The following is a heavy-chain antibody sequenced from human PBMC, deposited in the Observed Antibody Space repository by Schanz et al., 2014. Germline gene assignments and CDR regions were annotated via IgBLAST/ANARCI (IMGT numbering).Heavy chain of an antibody. CDR1: GFNFSSYS. Sequence: EVQLVESGGGLVKPGGSLRLSCAASGFNFSSYSLNWVRQAPGKGLEWVSYISSSSSTRYYADSVKGRFTISRDNAKNSLFLQMNSLRAEDTAVYYCAKGRFGELSAFDIWGQGTMVTVSS. CDR2: ISSSSSTR. CDR3: AKGRFGELSAFDI. V-gene: IGHV3-48*01. D-gene: IGHD3-10*01. J-gene: IGHJ3*02.